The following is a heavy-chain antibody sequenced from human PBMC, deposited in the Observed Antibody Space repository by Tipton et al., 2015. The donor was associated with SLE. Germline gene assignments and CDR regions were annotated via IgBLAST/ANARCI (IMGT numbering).Heavy chain of an antibody. CDR2: ISGTADSS. V-gene: IGHV3-23*01. CDR1: GFTFSSYG. J-gene: IGHJ4*02. Sequence: SLRLSCAASGFTFSSYGMNWVRQAPGKGLEWVSVISGTADSSDRKYYTDSVKGRFTISRDNSRNTLYLQMNSLRAEDTAVYYCAKGGSYYDYWGQGALVTVSS. D-gene: IGHD3-16*01. CDR3: AKGGSYYDY.